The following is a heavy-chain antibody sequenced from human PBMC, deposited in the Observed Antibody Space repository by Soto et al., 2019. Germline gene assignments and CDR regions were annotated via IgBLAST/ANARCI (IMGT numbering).Heavy chain of an antibody. D-gene: IGHD4-17*01. CDR1: GGSFSGYY. V-gene: IGHV4-34*01. CDR2: INHSGST. CDR3: ARATTGGRFDP. Sequence: SETLSLTCAVSGGSFSGYYWSWIRQPPGEGLERIGEINHSGSTNYNPSLKSRVTISVDTSKNQFSLKLSSVTAADTAVYYCARATTGGRFDPWGQGTLVPVSS. J-gene: IGHJ5*02.